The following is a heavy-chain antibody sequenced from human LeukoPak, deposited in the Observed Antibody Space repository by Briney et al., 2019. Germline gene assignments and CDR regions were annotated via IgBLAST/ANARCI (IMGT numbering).Heavy chain of an antibody. CDR3: AMDSSGFGYFDY. J-gene: IGHJ4*02. CDR2: IYYSGST. V-gene: IGHV4-31*03. D-gene: IGHD3-22*01. CDR1: GGSTISGGYY. Sequence: SQPLSLTFTVSGGSTISGGYYWSWIRQHPGKGLEWIGYIYYSGSTYYNPSLKGRVTISVETSKNQFSLKLSSVTAADTAVYYCAMDSSGFGYFDYWGQGTLVTVSS.